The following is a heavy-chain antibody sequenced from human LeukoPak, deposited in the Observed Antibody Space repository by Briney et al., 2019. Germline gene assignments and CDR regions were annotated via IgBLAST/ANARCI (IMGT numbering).Heavy chain of an antibody. J-gene: IGHJ4*02. D-gene: IGHD3-9*01. CDR1: GFTFDDYA. Sequence: GGSLRLSCAASGFTFDDYAMHWVRQAPGKGLEWVSLISGDGGSTYYADSVKGRFTISRDNSKNSLYLQMNSLRTEDTALYYCAKDEDSSSLTGPPYWGQGTLVTVSS. V-gene: IGHV3-43*02. CDR2: ISGDGGST. CDR3: AKDEDSSSLTGPPY.